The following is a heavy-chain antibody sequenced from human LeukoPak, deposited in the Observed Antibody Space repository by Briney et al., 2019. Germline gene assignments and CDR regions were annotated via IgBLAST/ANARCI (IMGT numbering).Heavy chain of an antibody. J-gene: IGHJ4*02. CDR1: GASISSSSSY. Sequence: PSETLSLTCTVSGASISSSSSYWGWIRQPPGKGLEWLGNIYSRGNTYYKPSLRSRVTISIDTSKNQFSLRLTSVTAADTAVYYCASRKLGNDYWGQGTLVTVSS. V-gene: IGHV4-39*07. CDR3: ASRKLGNDY. CDR2: IYSRGNT. D-gene: IGHD7-27*01.